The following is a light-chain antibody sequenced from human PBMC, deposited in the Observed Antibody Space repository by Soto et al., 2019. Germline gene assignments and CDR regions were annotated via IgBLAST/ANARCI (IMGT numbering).Light chain of an antibody. V-gene: IGKV1-39*01. CDR3: QQSYTTTRT. J-gene: IGKJ2*01. CDR2: GAS. Sequence: DIQMTQSPSPLSASVGDRVTITCRASQSIGSYLTWYQQRPGKAPRLLIYGASNLQSGVPSRFSGSGSGTDFTLTISSLKPEDFAIYYCQQSYTTTRTFGQGTKVDIK. CDR1: QSIGSY.